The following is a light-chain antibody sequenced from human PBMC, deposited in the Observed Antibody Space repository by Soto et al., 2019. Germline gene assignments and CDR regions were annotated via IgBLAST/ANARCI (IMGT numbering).Light chain of an antibody. CDR3: FSHRGGGSHV. Sequence: QSALTQPASVSGSPGQSITISCTGTSSDFGAYNYVSWYQQYPGKAPKLMIYGVTNRPSGVSNRFSGSKTGNTASLTISGLQAEDEADYYCFSHRGGGSHVFGTGTKVTVL. J-gene: IGLJ1*01. V-gene: IGLV2-14*01. CDR1: SSDFGAYNY. CDR2: GVT.